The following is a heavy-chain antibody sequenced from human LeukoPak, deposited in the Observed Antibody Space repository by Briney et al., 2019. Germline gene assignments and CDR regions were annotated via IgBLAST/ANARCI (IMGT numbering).Heavy chain of an antibody. CDR2: INQDESKK. Sequence: GGSLRLSCAASGFSFSNDWMCWVRQAPGKGLEWVANINQDESKKYYVDSVKGRFTISRDNAKNSLYLQMSSLRAEDTAVYYCARVRSTSSPEGFDPWGQGTLVTVSS. V-gene: IGHV3-7*01. J-gene: IGHJ5*02. CDR1: GFSFSNDW. CDR3: ARVRSTSSPEGFDP. D-gene: IGHD2-2*01.